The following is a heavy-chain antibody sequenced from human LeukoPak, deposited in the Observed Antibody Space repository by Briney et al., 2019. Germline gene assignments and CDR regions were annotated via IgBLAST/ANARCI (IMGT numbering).Heavy chain of an antibody. Sequence: GGSLRLSCAASGFTFNTCGMHWVRQAPGKGLEWVTVITNDGSRQYYTGSVKGRFTISRDNSKNTLSLQMNSLRAEDTAVYYCVKSSGTNDYGMDAWGQGTTVTVPS. J-gene: IGHJ6*02. CDR2: ITNDGSRQ. D-gene: IGHD3-10*01. CDR3: VKSSGTNDYGMDA. V-gene: IGHV3-30*18. CDR1: GFTFNTCG.